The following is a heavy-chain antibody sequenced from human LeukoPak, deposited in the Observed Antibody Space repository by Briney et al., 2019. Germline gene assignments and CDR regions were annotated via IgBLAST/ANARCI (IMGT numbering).Heavy chain of an antibody. V-gene: IGHV1-2*02. D-gene: IGHD3-22*01. Sequence: GASVKVFCKASGYTFTGYYMHWVRQAPGQGLEWMGWINPNSGGTNYAQKFQGRVTMTRDTSISTAYMELSRLRSDDTAVYYCARGKGCYYDSSPRQYFQHWGQGTLVTVSS. CDR2: INPNSGGT. J-gene: IGHJ1*01. CDR1: GYTFTGYY. CDR3: ARGKGCYYDSSPRQYFQH.